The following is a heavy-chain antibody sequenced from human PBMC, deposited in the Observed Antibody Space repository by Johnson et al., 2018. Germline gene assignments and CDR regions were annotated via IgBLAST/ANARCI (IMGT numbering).Heavy chain of an antibody. D-gene: IGHD3-10*01. CDR2: IYYSGST. V-gene: IGHV4-59*01. J-gene: IGHJ6*02. CDR1: GGSISSYY. Sequence: QVQLQESGPGLVKPSETLSLTCTVSGGSISSYYWSWIRQPPGKGLEWIGYIYYSGSTNYNPSLKSRVTISVDTSKNQFSLKLSSVTAADTAVYYCARDPMVRGVPTGGVWGQGTTVTVSS. CDR3: ARDPMVRGVPTGGV.